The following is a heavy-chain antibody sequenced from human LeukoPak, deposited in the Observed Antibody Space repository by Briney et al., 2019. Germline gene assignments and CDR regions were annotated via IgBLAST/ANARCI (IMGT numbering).Heavy chain of an antibody. CDR2: IYTSGST. CDR3: ARYCLEWLLYRYCYFDY. J-gene: IGHJ4*02. CDR1: GGSISSGSYY. Sequence: PSETLSLTCTVSGGSISSGSYYWSWIRQPAGKGLEWIGRIYTSGSTNYNPSLKSRVTISVDTSKNQFSLKLSSVTAADTAVYYCARYCLEWLLYRYCYFDYWGQGTLVTVSS. D-gene: IGHD3-3*01. V-gene: IGHV4-61*02.